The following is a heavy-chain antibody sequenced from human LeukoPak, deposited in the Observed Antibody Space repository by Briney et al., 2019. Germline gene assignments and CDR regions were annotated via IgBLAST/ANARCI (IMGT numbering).Heavy chain of an antibody. D-gene: IGHD1-26*01. Sequence: GESLKISCKGSGYSFTSYWIGWVRQMPGKGLEWMGIIYPGDSDTRYSPSFQGQVTISADKSISTAYLQWSSLKASDTAMYYCARARGTHSGGANAFDIWGQGTMVTVSS. CDR3: ARARGTHSGGANAFDI. V-gene: IGHV5-51*01. J-gene: IGHJ3*02. CDR1: GYSFTSYW. CDR2: IYPGDSDT.